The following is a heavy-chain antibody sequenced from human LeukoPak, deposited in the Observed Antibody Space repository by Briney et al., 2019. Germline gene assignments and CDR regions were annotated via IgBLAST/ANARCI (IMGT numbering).Heavy chain of an antibody. Sequence: GRSLRLSCAASGFTFDDYAMHWVRHAPGKGLEWVSGISWNSATIFYADSVKGRFTISRDNAKNSLYLQKHSLRAEDTAFYYCAKAKAVTYYYGSGLDYWGQGTRVTVSS. J-gene: IGHJ4*02. V-gene: IGHV3-9*01. CDR3: AKAKAVTYYYGSGLDY. CDR1: GFTFDDYA. CDR2: ISWNSATI. D-gene: IGHD3-10*01.